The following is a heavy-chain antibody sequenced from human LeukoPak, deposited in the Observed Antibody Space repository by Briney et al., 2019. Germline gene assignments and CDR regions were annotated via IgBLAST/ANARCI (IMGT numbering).Heavy chain of an antibody. V-gene: IGHV5-51*01. J-gene: IGHJ5*02. CDR2: IYPGDSDT. CDR3: ARSDVGYCSGGSCKNWFDP. CDR1: GYSFTSYW. Sequence: GESLKISCKGSGYSFTSYWIGWVRQMPGKGLEWMGIIYPGDSDTRYSPSFQGQVTISADKSISTAYLQWSSLKASDTAMYYCARSDVGYCSGGSCKNWFDPWGQGTLATVSS. D-gene: IGHD2-15*01.